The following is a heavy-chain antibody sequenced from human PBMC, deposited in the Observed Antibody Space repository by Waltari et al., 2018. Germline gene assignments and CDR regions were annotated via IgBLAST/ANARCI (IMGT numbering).Heavy chain of an antibody. J-gene: IGHJ6*03. CDR1: GGSISSGSYY. CDR3: ARTGSGVYYYYYYMDV. CDR2: IYYSGST. V-gene: IGHV4-39*07. D-gene: IGHD6-25*01. Sequence: QLQLQESGPGLVKPSETLSLTCTVPGGSISSGSYYWGWIRQPTGKGLEWIGSIYYSGSTYYNPSLKSRVTISVDTSKNQFSLKLSSVTAADTAVYYCARTGSGVYYYYYYMDVWGKGTTVTISS.